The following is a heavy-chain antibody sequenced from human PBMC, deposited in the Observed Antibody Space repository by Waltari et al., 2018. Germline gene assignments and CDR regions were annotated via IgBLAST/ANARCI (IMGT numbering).Heavy chain of an antibody. CDR3: AREDIVVVVAAKGSAFDI. V-gene: IGHV4-38-2*02. D-gene: IGHD2-15*01. J-gene: IGHJ3*02. CDR2: IYHSGST. Sequence: QVQLQESGPGLVKPSETLSLTCAVSGYSISSGYYWGWIRQAPGKGLEWIGSIYHSGSTYYNPSLKSRVTISVDTSKNQFSLKLSSVTAADTAVYYCAREDIVVVVAAKGSAFDIWGQGTMVTVSS. CDR1: GYSISSGYY.